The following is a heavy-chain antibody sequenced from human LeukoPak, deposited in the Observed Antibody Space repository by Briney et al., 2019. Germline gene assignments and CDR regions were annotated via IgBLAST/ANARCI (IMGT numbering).Heavy chain of an antibody. CDR1: GYTFTVYY. CDR3: ARSSGWKYNIDY. J-gene: IGHJ4*02. D-gene: IGHD6-19*01. CDR2: INPNSGGT. V-gene: IGHV1-2*02. Sequence: ASVKVSCKASGYTFTVYYIHWVRQAPGQGLEYMGWINPNSGGTNYAQNFQGRVTMTRDTSISTAYMELSRLRSDDTAMYYCARSSGWKYNIDYWGQGTLVTVSS.